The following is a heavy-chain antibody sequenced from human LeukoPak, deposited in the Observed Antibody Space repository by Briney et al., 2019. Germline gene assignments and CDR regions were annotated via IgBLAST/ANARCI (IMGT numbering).Heavy chain of an antibody. CDR3: ARGFTYSGYDYGY. CDR1: GGSISSGSYY. J-gene: IGHJ4*02. Sequence: PSQTLSLTCTVSGGSISSGSYYWSWIRQPAGKGLEWTGRIYTSGSTNYNPSLKSRVTISVDTSKNQFSLKLSSVTAADTAVYYCARGFTYSGYDYGYWGQGTLVTVSS. D-gene: IGHD5-12*01. V-gene: IGHV4-61*02. CDR2: IYTSGST.